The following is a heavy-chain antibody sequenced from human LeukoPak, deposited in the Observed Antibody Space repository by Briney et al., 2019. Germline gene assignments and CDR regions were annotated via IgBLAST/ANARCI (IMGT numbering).Heavy chain of an antibody. CDR2: IKSKTDGGIT. V-gene: IGHV3-15*01. CDR3: TGYRAP. CDR1: GFTFSNAW. J-gene: IGHJ4*02. D-gene: IGHD1-1*01. Sequence: GGSLRLSCAASGFTFSNAWMSWVRQAPGKGLEWVGRIKSKTDGGITDYAAPVKGRFTISRDDSKNTLYLQMNSLKTEDTAVYYCTGYRAPWGQGTLVTVSS.